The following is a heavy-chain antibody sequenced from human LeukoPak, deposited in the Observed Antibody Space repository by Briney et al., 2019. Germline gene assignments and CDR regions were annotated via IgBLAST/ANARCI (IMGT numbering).Heavy chain of an antibody. J-gene: IGHJ3*02. D-gene: IGHD4-17*01. Sequence: GGSLRLSCAASGFTFSSYEMNWVRQAPGKGLEWVSYISSSGSTIYYADSVKGRFTISRDNAKNTLYLQMNSLRAEDTAVYYCAKDHGDADAFDIWGQGTMVTVSS. CDR1: GFTFSSYE. V-gene: IGHV3-48*03. CDR2: ISSSGSTI. CDR3: AKDHGDADAFDI.